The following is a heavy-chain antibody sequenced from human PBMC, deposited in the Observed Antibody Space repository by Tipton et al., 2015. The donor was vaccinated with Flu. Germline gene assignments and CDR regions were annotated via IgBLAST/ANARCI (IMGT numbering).Heavy chain of an antibody. CDR1: GFTFSSYG. CDR2: IWYDGSNK. CDR3: ARDYSSGDLDY. Sequence: QVQLAQSGGGLVKPGGSLRLSCAASGFTFSSYGMHWVRQAPGKGLEWVAVIWYDGSNKYYADSVKGRFTISRDNSKNTLYLQMNSLRAEDTAVYYCARDYSSGDLDYWGQGTLVTVSS. D-gene: IGHD6-19*01. V-gene: IGHV3-33*08. J-gene: IGHJ4*02.